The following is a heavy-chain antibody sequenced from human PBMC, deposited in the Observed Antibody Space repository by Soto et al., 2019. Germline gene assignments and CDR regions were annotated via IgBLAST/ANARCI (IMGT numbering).Heavy chain of an antibody. CDR2: LNAGNGNT. CDR1: GYTFTSYA. J-gene: IGHJ6*01. D-gene: IGHD6-13*01. Sequence: QVQLVQSGAEVKKPGASVKVSCKASGYTFTSYAMHWVRQAPGQRLEWMGWLNAGNGNTKYSQKFQGRVTITRDRSAWTAYIELSSLRSGAPGVYYGASSNIAAAPSGMDVWGQGTTVTVSS. V-gene: IGHV1-3*01. CDR3: ASSNIAAAPSGMDV.